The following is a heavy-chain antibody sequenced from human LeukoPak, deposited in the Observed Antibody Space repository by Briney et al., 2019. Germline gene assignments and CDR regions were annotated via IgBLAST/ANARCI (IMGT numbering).Heavy chain of an antibody. D-gene: IGHD2-15*01. J-gene: IGHJ4*02. CDR3: ARGFKYCSGGSCYYGY. CDR2: INPNSGGT. Sequence: GASVKVSCKPSGYTFTGYYMHWVRPAPGQGVEWMGWINPNSGGTNYAQKFQGRVTMTRDTSISTAYMELSRLRSDDTAVYYCARGFKYCSGGSCYYGYWGQGTLVTVSS. CDR1: GYTFTGYY. V-gene: IGHV1-2*02.